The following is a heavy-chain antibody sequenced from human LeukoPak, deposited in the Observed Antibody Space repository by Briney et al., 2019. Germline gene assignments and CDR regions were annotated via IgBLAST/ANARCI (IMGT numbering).Heavy chain of an antibody. CDR3: AKDYCSSTSCYMEGVFDP. Sequence: GGSLRLSCAVSGFTFSSYAMSWVRQAPGKGLEWVSAISGSGGSTYYADSVKGRFTISRDNSKNTLYLQMNSLRAEDTAVYYCAKDYCSSTSCYMEGVFDPWGQGTLVTVSS. J-gene: IGHJ5*02. CDR1: GFTFSSYA. CDR2: ISGSGGST. D-gene: IGHD2-2*02. V-gene: IGHV3-23*01.